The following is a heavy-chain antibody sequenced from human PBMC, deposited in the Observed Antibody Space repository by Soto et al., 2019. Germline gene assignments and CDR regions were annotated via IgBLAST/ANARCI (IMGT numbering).Heavy chain of an antibody. CDR3: AEGVVDPNNFHQR. D-gene: IGHD2-21*01. V-gene: IGHV3-30*18. CDR2: ISYDGSDK. CDR1: GFTFSSYG. Sequence: PGGSLRLSCAASGFTFSSYGMHWVRQAPGKGLEWVAVISYDGSDKYYADSVKGRFTISRDNSNNTLYLQMDSLRDEDTAVYYCAEGVVDPNNFHQRWGQGTLVTGAS. J-gene: IGHJ1*01.